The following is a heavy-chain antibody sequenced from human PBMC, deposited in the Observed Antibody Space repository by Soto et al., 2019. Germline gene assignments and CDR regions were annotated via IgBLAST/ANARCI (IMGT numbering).Heavy chain of an antibody. CDR2: INPSGGST. Sequence: VASVKVSCKASGYTFTSYYIHWVRQAPGQGLEWMGIINPSGGSTSYAQKFQGRVTMTRDTSTSTAYMELSSLRSEDTAVYYCATPAARGWFDPWGQGTLVTVSS. CDR1: GYTFTSYY. V-gene: IGHV1-46*03. CDR3: ATPAARGWFDP. J-gene: IGHJ5*02. D-gene: IGHD2-2*01.